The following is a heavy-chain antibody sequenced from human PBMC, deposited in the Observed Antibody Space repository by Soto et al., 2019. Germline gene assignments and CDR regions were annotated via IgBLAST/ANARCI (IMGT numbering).Heavy chain of an antibody. J-gene: IGHJ4*02. CDR2: ISGSGGST. CDR1: GFTFSSYS. CDR3: AKEVSLGSTVDLGY. V-gene: IGHV3-23*01. Sequence: PGGSLRLSCAASGFTFSSYSMNWVRQAPGKGLEWVSSISGSGGSTYYADAVKGRFTISRDNSMGTLYLQMKSLRVEDTAIYYCAKEVSLGSTVDLGYWGQGALVTVS. D-gene: IGHD7-27*01.